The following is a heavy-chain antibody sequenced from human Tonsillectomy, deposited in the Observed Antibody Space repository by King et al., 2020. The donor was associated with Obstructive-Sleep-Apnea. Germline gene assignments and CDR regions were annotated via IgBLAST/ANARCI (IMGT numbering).Heavy chain of an antibody. D-gene: IGHD6-19*01. J-gene: IGHJ5*02. CDR2: IYYSGST. CDR1: GASISSYY. Sequence: HVQLQESGPGLVKPSETLSLTCTVSGASISSYYWSWIRQPPGKGLEWIGYIYYSGSTNYNPSLKSRVTISVDTSKNQFSLKPRSVTAADTAVYSCARRLGSSGWFFFDPWGQGALVTVSS. V-gene: IGHV4-59*08. CDR3: ARRLGSSGWFFFDP.